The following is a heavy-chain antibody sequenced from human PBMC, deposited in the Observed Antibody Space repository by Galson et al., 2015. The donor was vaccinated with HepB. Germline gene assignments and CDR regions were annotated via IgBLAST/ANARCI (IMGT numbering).Heavy chain of an antibody. J-gene: IGHJ5*02. Sequence: SETLSLTCTVSGGSISGTSYYWGWIRQPPGKGLEWIGSVYYSGHTYDNPSLKSRVSISVDTSKNQFSLTLSSVTAADTAVYYCARQQAGNADYGDHFMNCFDPWGQGTLVTVSS. D-gene: IGHD4-17*01. CDR2: VYYSGHT. V-gene: IGHV4-39*01. CDR1: GGSISGTSYY. CDR3: ARQQAGNADYGDHFMNCFDP.